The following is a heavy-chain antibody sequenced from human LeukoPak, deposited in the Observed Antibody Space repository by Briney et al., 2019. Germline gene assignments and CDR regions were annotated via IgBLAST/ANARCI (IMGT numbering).Heavy chain of an antibody. CDR3: AKDGRATITGTTFDY. CDR1: AFTFSNLG. V-gene: IGHV3-30*02. CDR2: VRYDGSQK. D-gene: IGHD1-7*01. Sequence: LPGGSLRLSCVASAFTFSNLGMHWVRQAPGKGLEWVAFVRYDGSQKNYADSVKGRFAISRDNSKTTLYLEMYSLRVEDTAIYYCAKDGRATITGTTFDYWGQGTLVTVSS. J-gene: IGHJ4*02.